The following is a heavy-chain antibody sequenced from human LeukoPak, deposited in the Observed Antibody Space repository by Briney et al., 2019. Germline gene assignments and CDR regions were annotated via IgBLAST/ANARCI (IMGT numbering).Heavy chain of an antibody. Sequence: GRSLRLSCAASGFTFSSYGMHWVRQAPGKGLEWVAVISYDGSNKYYADSVKGRFTISRDNSKNTLYLQMNSLRAEDTAVYYCAKSRWPKGYYFDYWGQGTLVTVSS. CDR3: AKSRWPKGYYFDY. D-gene: IGHD4-23*01. J-gene: IGHJ4*02. CDR2: ISYDGSNK. V-gene: IGHV3-30*18. CDR1: GFTFSSYG.